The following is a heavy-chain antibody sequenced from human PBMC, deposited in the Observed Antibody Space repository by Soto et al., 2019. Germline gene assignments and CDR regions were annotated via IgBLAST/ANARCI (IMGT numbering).Heavy chain of an antibody. CDR3: ARDVVVVVPAAIVWFDP. CDR2: IYTSGST. J-gene: IGHJ5*02. V-gene: IGHV4-4*07. Sequence: KPSETLSLTCTVSGGSISSYYWSWIRQPAGKGLEWIGRIYTSGSTNYNPSLKSRVTMSVDTSKNQFSLKLSSVTAADTAVYYCARDVVVVVPAAIVWFDPWGQGTLVTVSS. CDR1: GGSISSYY. D-gene: IGHD2-2*01.